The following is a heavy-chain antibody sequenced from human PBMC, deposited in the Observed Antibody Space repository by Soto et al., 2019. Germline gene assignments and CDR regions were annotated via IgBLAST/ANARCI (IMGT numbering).Heavy chain of an antibody. V-gene: IGHV3-33*01. CDR3: TRGRYSSSANYMDV. J-gene: IGHJ6*03. CDR2: IWYDGSNK. Sequence: QVQLVESGGGVVQPGRSLRLSCAASGFTFSSYGMHWVRQAPGKGLEWVAVIWYDGSNKYYADSVKGRVTISRDNSKNTLYLQMNSLRAEDTAVYYCTRGRYSSSANYMDVWGKGTTVTVSS. CDR1: GFTFSSYG. D-gene: IGHD6-6*01.